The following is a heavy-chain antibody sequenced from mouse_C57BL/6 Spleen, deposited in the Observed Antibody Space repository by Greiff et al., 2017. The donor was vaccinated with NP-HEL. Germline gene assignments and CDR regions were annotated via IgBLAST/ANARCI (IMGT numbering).Heavy chain of an antibody. CDR3: AMGTSWGGGFDY. CDR1: GYTFTSYW. Sequence: VQLQQSGAELVKPGASVKLSCKASGYTFTSYWMHWVKQRPGQGLEWIGMIHPNSGSTNYNEKFKSKATLTVDKSSSTAYMQLSSLTSEDSAVYYGAMGTSWGGGFDYWGQGTTLTVSS. CDR2: IHPNSGST. J-gene: IGHJ2*01. V-gene: IGHV1-64*01. D-gene: IGHD2-13*01.